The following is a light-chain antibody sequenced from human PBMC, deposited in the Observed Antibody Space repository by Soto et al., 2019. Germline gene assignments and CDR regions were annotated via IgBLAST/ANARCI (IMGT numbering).Light chain of an antibody. CDR3: QQSYAIPLT. V-gene: IGKV1-39*01. CDR2: ATS. CDR1: QSISAN. J-gene: IGKJ4*01. Sequence: DIQMTQSPSSLSASVGDMVSITCRASQSISANLNWFQQKPGRAPNLLIYATSTLQSGVPSRFSGTRSGTDFTLTISTLQPEDSATYYCQQSYAIPLTFGGGTKVDIK.